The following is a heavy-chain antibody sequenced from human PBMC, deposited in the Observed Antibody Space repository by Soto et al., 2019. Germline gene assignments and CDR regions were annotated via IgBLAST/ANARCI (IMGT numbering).Heavy chain of an antibody. D-gene: IGHD2-2*01. Sequence: SLRLSCAASGFTFDDYVMHWVRQAPGKGLEWVSGISWKSGTIGYADSVQGRFTISRDNAKNSLYLQMSSLRTEDTAFYYCAKDMSARSDSWPNWFDPWGQGTLVTVSS. CDR1: GFTFDDYV. J-gene: IGHJ5*02. V-gene: IGHV3-9*01. CDR2: ISWKSGTI. CDR3: AKDMSARSDSWPNWFDP.